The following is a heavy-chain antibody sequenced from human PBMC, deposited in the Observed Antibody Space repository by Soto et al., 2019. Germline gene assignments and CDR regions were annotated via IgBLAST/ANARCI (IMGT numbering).Heavy chain of an antibody. V-gene: IGHV5-51*01. Sequence: GASLKISCMGSGYSFSNYWIAWVRQMPGKCLEWMGIIFPADSDTKYSPSFHGQVTISAYKSISTAYLQWSSLKASDTAMYYCASSVVVPSTMNYCDYWGQGSLVTVSS. CDR1: GYSFSNYW. CDR2: IFPADSDT. CDR3: ASSVVVPSTMNYCDY. J-gene: IGHJ4*02. D-gene: IGHD2-15*01.